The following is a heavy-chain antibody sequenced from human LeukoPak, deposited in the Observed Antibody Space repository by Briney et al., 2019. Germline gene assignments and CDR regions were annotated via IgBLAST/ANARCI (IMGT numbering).Heavy chain of an antibody. Sequence: PGGSLRLSCAASGFTFDDYAMHWVRQAPGKGLEWVSGISWNSGSIGYADSVKGRFTISRDNAKNSLYLQMNSLRAEDTALYYCAKDMGLNYGSGALGDYWGQGTLVTVSS. CDR1: GFTFDDYA. D-gene: IGHD3-10*01. CDR3: AKDMGLNYGSGALGDY. V-gene: IGHV3-9*01. J-gene: IGHJ4*02. CDR2: ISWNSGSI.